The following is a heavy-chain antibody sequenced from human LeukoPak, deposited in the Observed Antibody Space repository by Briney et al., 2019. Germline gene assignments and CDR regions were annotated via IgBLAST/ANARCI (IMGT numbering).Heavy chain of an antibody. J-gene: IGHJ4*02. Sequence: PGGSLRLSYAASGFTFSSYAMSWVRQAPGKGLEWVSAISGSGGSTYYADSVKGRFTISRDNSKNTLYLQMNGLRAEDTAVYYCAKESHYTPAFDYWGQGTLVTVSS. CDR1: GFTFSSYA. CDR2: ISGSGGST. V-gene: IGHV3-23*01. CDR3: AKESHYTPAFDY. D-gene: IGHD2-2*02.